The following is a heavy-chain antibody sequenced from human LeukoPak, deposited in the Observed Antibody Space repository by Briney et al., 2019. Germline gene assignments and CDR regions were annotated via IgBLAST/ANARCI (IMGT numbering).Heavy chain of an antibody. D-gene: IGHD2-15*01. J-gene: IGHJ6*03. V-gene: IGHV1-69*01. CDR3: ARHGYCSGGSCYSYYYYYMDV. CDR2: IIPIFGTA. CDR1: GGTFSSYA. Sequence: ASVKVSCKASGGTFSSYAISWVRQAPGQGLEWMGGIIPIFGTANYAQKFQGRVTITADESTSTAYMELSSLRSEDTAVYYCARHGYCSGGSCYSYYYYYMDVWGKGTTVTIS.